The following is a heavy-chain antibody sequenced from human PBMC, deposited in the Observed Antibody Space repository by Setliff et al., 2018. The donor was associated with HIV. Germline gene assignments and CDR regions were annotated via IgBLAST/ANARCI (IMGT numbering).Heavy chain of an antibody. V-gene: IGHV4-39*01. Sequence: PSETLSLTCTVSGGSISSSSYYWGWIRQPPGKGLEWIGSIYYSGSTYYNPSLKSRVTISVDTSKNHFSLKLRSVTAADTAVYYCARQPLYNDYDWRSYYFDYWGQGSLVTVSS. CDR1: GGSISSSSYY. D-gene: IGHD5-12*01. J-gene: IGHJ4*02. CDR3: ARQPLYNDYDWRSYYFDY. CDR2: IYYSGST.